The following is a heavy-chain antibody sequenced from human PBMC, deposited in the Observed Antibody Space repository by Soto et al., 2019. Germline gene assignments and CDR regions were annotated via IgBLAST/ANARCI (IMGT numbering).Heavy chain of an antibody. D-gene: IGHD3-3*01. Sequence: EVHLVESGGGLVKPGGSLRLSCAASGFTFSSYTMNWVRQAPGKGLEWVSFISSGSSYINYADSVKGRFTISRDNAKNSLYLQMNSLRAEDTAVYYCARDPRGLRFPDVWGQGTTVTVSS. V-gene: IGHV3-21*01. CDR3: ARDPRGLRFPDV. J-gene: IGHJ6*02. CDR1: GFTFSSYT. CDR2: ISSGSSYI.